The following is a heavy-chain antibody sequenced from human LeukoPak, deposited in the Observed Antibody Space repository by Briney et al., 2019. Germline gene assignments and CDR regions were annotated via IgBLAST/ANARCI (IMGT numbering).Heavy chain of an antibody. Sequence: ASVKVSCTASGYTFPGYYMHWVRQAPGQGLEWMGWINPYSGGTNYAQKFQGRVTMTRDTSISTAYMELSRLTSDDTAVYYCARGGRDDYRRRNDAFDIWGQGTMVTVSS. D-gene: IGHD4-11*01. CDR2: INPYSGGT. CDR3: ARGGRDDYRRRNDAFDI. V-gene: IGHV1-2*02. CDR1: GYTFPGYY. J-gene: IGHJ3*02.